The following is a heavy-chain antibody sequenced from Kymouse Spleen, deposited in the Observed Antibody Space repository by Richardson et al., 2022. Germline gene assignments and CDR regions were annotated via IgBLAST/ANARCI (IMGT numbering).Heavy chain of an antibody. Sequence: QVQLQQWGAGLLKPSETLSLTCAVYGGSFSGYYWSWIRQPPGKGLEWIGEINHSGSTNYNPSLKSRVTISVDTSKNQFSLKLSSVTAADTAVYYCARYYDILTGPSFDIWGQGTMVTVSS. CDR1: GGSFSGYY. CDR3: ARYYDILTGPSFDI. D-gene: IGHD3-9*01. CDR2: INHSGST. V-gene: IGHV4-34*01. J-gene: IGHJ3*02.